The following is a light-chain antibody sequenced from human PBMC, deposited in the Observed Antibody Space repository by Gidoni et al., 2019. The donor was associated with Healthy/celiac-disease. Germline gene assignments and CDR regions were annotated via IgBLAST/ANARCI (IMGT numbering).Light chain of an antibody. CDR2: GAS. CDR3: QQYNNWPPYT. Sequence: EIVMTQSPATLSVSPGERATLSCRASKSVSSNLAWYQQKPGQTPRLLIYGASTRATGIPARFSGRGSGTEFTLTISSLQSEDFAFYYYQQYNNWPPYTLGQGTKLEIK. V-gene: IGKV3-15*01. CDR1: KSVSSN. J-gene: IGKJ2*01.